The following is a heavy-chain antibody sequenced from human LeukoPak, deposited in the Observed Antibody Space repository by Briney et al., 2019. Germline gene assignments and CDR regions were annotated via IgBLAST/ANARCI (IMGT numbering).Heavy chain of an antibody. V-gene: IGHV3-74*01. CDR1: GFTFSSYW. CDR3: ARAISYGSGSLDY. CDR2: INSDGSGT. J-gene: IGHJ4*02. D-gene: IGHD3-10*01. Sequence: PGGSLRLSCAASGFTFSSYWMHWVRQAPGKGLVWVSRINSDGSGTSYADSVKGRFTISRDNAKNTLYLQMNSLRAEDTAVYYCARAISYGSGSLDYWGQGTLVTVSS.